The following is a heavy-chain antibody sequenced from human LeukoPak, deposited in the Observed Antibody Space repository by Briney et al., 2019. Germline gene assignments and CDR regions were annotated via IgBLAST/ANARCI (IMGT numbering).Heavy chain of an antibody. CDR2: IGGSNGIT. J-gene: IGHJ4*02. CDR1: RFTLNSYA. Sequence: GGSLRLSCAASRFTLNSYAMSWVRQAPGKGLEWVSVIGGSNGITFYVGSVKGRFTISRDNSKDTLYLQMNSLRAEDTAVYYCARNENSGWGYFDYWGQGTLVTVSS. CDR3: ARNENSGWGYFDY. D-gene: IGHD5-12*01. V-gene: IGHV3-23*01.